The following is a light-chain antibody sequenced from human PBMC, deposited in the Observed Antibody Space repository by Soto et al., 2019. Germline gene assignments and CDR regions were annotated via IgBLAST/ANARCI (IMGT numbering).Light chain of an antibody. CDR3: QQYGSSPWT. CDR1: QSVSSSY. V-gene: IGKV3-20*01. Sequence: EIVLTQSPGTLSLSPGERATLSCRASQSVSSSYLAWYQQKPGQAPRLLIYGASSRATGIPDRFSGSGSGTDFTLTISRLEPDDSAVYYCQQYGSSPWTFGQGTKLEIK. J-gene: IGKJ1*01. CDR2: GAS.